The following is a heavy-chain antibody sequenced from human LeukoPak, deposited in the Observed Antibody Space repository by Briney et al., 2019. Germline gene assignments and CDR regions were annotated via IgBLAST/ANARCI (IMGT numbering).Heavy chain of an antibody. V-gene: IGHV3-23*01. Sequence: GGSLRLSCAASGFTFGSYSMNWVRQAPGKGLEWVSAISGSGGSTYYADSVKGRFTISRDNSKNTLYLQMNSLRAEDTAVYYCAKDPSRMATAGLFDYWGQGTLVTVSS. CDR3: AKDPSRMATAGLFDY. CDR2: ISGSGGST. J-gene: IGHJ4*02. CDR1: GFTFGSYS. D-gene: IGHD5-18*01.